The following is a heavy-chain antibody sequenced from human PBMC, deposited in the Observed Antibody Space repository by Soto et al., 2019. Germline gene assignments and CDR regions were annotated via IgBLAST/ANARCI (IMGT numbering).Heavy chain of an antibody. CDR1: GYNFPYFW. V-gene: IGHV5-10-1*01. D-gene: IGHD1-1*01. CDR2: IDPSDSYT. CDR3: ARHQRLAERLSAFDY. J-gene: IGHJ4*02. Sequence: GESLKVSCEGSGYNFPYFWITWVRQMPGKGLEWMGTIDPSDSYTDYSPSFQVHVTLSADKSRSTAYLQWSSLKASDTAMYYCARHQRLAERLSAFDYWGQGTPVTVSS.